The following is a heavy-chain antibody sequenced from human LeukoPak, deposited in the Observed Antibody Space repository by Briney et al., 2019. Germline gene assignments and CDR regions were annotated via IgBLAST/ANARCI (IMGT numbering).Heavy chain of an antibody. CDR2: IYHSGST. J-gene: IGHJ3*02. V-gene: IGHV4-30-2*01. Sequence: SETLSLTCAVSGGSISSSGYSWSWVRQPPGEGLEWVGYIYHSGSTYYNPSLQSRVTISLDRSKNQFSLKLSSMTAADTAVYYCASGNTGYDRDSFDIWGQGTMVTVSS. CDR3: ASGNTGYDRDSFDI. CDR1: GGSISSSGYS. D-gene: IGHD5-12*01.